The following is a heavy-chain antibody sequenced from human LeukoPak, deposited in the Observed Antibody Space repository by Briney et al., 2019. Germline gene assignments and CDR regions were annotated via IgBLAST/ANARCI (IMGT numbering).Heavy chain of an antibody. V-gene: IGHV3-30*19. CDR2: IWYDGSNK. Sequence: GGSLRLSCAASGFTFNNYGIHWVRQAPGKGLEWVAVIWYDGSNKYYADSVKGRFTISRDNSKNTLYLQMNSLRAEDTAVYYCARGVLGYCSSTSCYEFGMDVWGQGTTVTVSS. D-gene: IGHD2-2*01. CDR3: ARGVLGYCSSTSCYEFGMDV. CDR1: GFTFNNYG. J-gene: IGHJ6*02.